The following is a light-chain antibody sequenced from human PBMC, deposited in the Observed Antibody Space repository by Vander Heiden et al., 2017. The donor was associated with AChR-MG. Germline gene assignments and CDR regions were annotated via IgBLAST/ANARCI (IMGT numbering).Light chain of an antibody. V-gene: IGLV2-11*01. J-gene: IGLJ1*01. CDR2: DVS. CDR1: SSDVGGYNY. Sequence: QSALTQPRSVSGSPGQSVTISCTGTSSDVGGYNYVSWYQQHPGKAPKLMIYDVSQRPSGVPDRFSGSKSGNTASLTISGLQSEDEADYYCCSYAGTYPYVFGTVTKVTVL. CDR3: CSYAGTYPYV.